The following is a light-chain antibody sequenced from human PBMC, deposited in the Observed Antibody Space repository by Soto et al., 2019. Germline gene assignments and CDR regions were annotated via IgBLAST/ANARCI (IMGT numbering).Light chain of an antibody. CDR3: QQRSNWPLT. V-gene: IGKV3D-20*02. CDR2: DAS. CDR1: QSVSSSY. J-gene: IGKJ1*01. Sequence: EIVLTQSPGTLSLSPGERATLSGSASQSVSSSYLVWYQQKPGQAPRLLIYDASNRATGIPARFSGSGSGTDFTLTNSSLEPEDFAVYYCQQRSNWPLTFGQGTKVDIK.